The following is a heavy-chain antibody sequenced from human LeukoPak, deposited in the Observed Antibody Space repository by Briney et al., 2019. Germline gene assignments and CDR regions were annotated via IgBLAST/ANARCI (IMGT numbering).Heavy chain of an antibody. CDR1: GFTFSTHA. J-gene: IGHJ4*02. CDR2: ISGGST. Sequence: GGSPRLSCAASGFTFSTHAMNWVRQAPGKGLEWVSLISGGSTYYADSVKGRFTISRDNSKNTLYLQMNSLRAEDTAVYYCAKGLGSGRYFGFDYWGQGTLVTVSS. D-gene: IGHD1-26*01. V-gene: IGHV3-23*01. CDR3: AKGLGSGRYFGFDY.